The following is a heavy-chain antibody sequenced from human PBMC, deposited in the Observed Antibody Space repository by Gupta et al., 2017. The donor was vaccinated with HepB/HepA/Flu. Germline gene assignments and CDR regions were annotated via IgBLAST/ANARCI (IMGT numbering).Heavy chain of an antibody. CDR3: AELELRGGLDY. Sequence: VESGGGSVQPGGSLRLSCAASGFTFSSHEMSWSRQAPGKGREWVAQIGSAGDRINYADSVRGRFSISRDNAKNSLYLQMNSLRAEDTAIYFCAELELRGGLDYWGQGTLVTVSS. D-gene: IGHD3-10*01. CDR2: IGSAGDRI. J-gene: IGHJ4*02. CDR1: GFTFSSHE. V-gene: IGHV3-48*03.